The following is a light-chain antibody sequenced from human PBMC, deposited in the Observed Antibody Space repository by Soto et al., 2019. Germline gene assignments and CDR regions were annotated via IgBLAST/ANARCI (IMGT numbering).Light chain of an antibody. CDR1: QSVSSY. CDR2: DAS. Sequence: EIVLTQSPATLSLSPGERATLSCRASQSVSSYLAWYQQKPGQAPRLLIYDASNRDPGIPARFSGSGAGTDFPLTISSLEPEDLAVYYCQQRSNSPLTFGGGTKVEI. CDR3: QQRSNSPLT. V-gene: IGKV3-11*01. J-gene: IGKJ4*01.